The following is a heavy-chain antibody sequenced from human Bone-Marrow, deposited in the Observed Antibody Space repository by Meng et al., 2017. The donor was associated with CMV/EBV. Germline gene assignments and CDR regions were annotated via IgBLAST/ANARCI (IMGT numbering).Heavy chain of an antibody. Sequence: SVKVSCKASGDSLVSHTFAWVRQAPGQGLEWMGGIIPVPGITAYAQRFQGRVTITADTSTNNVYMVLSGLRSDDTAVYYCARGMTAIVSNDAFPVWGQGTMVTVSS. CDR1: GDSLVSHT. CDR3: ARGMTAIVSNDAFPV. V-gene: IGHV1-69*10. J-gene: IGHJ3*01. CDR2: IIPVPGIT. D-gene: IGHD5/OR15-5a*01.